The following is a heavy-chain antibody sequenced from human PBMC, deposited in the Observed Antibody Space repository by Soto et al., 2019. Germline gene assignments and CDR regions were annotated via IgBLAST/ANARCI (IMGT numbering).Heavy chain of an antibody. J-gene: IGHJ6*02. V-gene: IGHV3-23*01. Sequence: GGSLRLSCAASGFTFSSYAMSWVRQAPGKGLEWVSAISVSGGSTYYADSVKGRFTISRDNSKNTLYLQMNSLRAEDTAVYYCAKETPPQGVLLWFGRPQTDYYYGMDVWGQGTTVTVSS. D-gene: IGHD3-10*01. CDR2: ISVSGGST. CDR1: GFTFSSYA. CDR3: AKETPPQGVLLWFGRPQTDYYYGMDV.